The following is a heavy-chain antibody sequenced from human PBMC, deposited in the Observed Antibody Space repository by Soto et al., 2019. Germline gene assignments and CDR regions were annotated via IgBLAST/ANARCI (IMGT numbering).Heavy chain of an antibody. CDR2: FRESGGTT. D-gene: IGHD5-18*01. CDR3: ARDATAMVTAAYYFDY. V-gene: IGHV3-23*01. CDR1: GFGFTFSTSA. Sequence: PGGSLRLSCAASGFGFTFSTSAMSWVRQAPGKGLEWVSTFRESGGTTHYANSVNGRFTISRDNSKNTLYLQMNSLRAEDTAMYYCARDATAMVTAAYYFDYWGQGTLVTVSS. J-gene: IGHJ4*02.